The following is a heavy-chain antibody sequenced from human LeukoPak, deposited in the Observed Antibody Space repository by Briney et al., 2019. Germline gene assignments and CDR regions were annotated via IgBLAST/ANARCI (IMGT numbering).Heavy chain of an antibody. Sequence: GRSLRLSCAASGFTFSSYGMHWVRQAPGKGLEGVAVIWYDGSNKYYADSVKGRFTISRDNSKNTLYLQMNSLRAEDTAVYYCARSKKRWLLYPYYMDVWGKGTTVTVSS. CDR2: IWYDGSNK. V-gene: IGHV3-33*01. CDR1: GFTFSSYG. CDR3: ARSKKRWLLYPYYMDV. J-gene: IGHJ6*03. D-gene: IGHD5-24*01.